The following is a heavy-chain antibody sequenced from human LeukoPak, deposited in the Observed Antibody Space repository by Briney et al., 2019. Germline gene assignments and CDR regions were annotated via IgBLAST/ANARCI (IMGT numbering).Heavy chain of an antibody. CDR2: IYVDGRTT. CDR1: GNYW. CDR3: IRDFRSADL. J-gene: IGHJ5*02. V-gene: IGHV3-74*01. Sequence: GGSLRLSCAASGNYWMHWVRQPPGKGLVRVSRIYVDGRTTNYADSVKGRFTISRDNAKNTVYLEMNSLSVEDTATYYCIRDFRSADLWGQGTLVTVTS.